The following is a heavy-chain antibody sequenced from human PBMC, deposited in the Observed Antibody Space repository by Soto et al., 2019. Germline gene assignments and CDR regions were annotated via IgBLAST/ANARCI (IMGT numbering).Heavy chain of an antibody. CDR3: ARGNSITGTGYAFDI. J-gene: IGHJ3*02. CDR2: ISSSSSYI. Sequence: VQLVESGGGLVKPGGSLRLSCAASGFTFSSYSMNWVRQAPGKGLEWVSSISSSSSYIYYADSVKGRFTISRDNAKNSLYLQMNSLRAEDTAVYYCARGNSITGTGYAFDIWGQGTMVTVSS. CDR1: GFTFSSYS. V-gene: IGHV3-21*01. D-gene: IGHD1-20*01.